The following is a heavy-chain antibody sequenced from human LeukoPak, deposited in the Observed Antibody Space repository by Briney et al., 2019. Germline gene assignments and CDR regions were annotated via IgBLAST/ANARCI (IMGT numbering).Heavy chain of an antibody. CDR2: ISAYNGNT. Sequence: GASVKVSCKASGYTFTSYGISWVRQAPGQGLEWTGWISAYNGNTNYAQKLQGRVTMTTDTSTSTAYMELRSLRSDDTAVYYCAREPPASWSSGQRLDYWGQGTLVTVSS. CDR3: AREPPASWSSGQRLDY. V-gene: IGHV1-18*01. CDR1: GYTFTSYG. J-gene: IGHJ4*02. D-gene: IGHD3-22*01.